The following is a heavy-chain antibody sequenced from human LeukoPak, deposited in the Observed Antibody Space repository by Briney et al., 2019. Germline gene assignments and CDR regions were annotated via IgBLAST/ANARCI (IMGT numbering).Heavy chain of an antibody. Sequence: PGGSLRLSCAASGFTFSNYAMTWVRQAPGKGLEWVSAISGSGGSAYYEDSVKGRLTISRDNSKNTLYLQMNSLRAEDTAVYYCAKVTLYSSGWSYFDYWGQGTLVTVSS. D-gene: IGHD6-19*01. CDR3: AKVTLYSSGWSYFDY. V-gene: IGHV3-23*01. CDR2: ISGSGGSA. CDR1: GFTFSNYA. J-gene: IGHJ4*02.